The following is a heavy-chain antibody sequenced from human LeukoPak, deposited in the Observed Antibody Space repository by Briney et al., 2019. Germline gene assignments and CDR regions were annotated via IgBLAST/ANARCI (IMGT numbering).Heavy chain of an antibody. D-gene: IGHD4-17*01. CDR1: GGSISSYY. Sequence: SETLSLTCSVSGGSISSYYWRWIRQSPENGLEWIGYIYNSGSTNYNPSLKSRVTISVDTSKNQFSLKLSSVTAADTAVYYCARGTVPDAFDIWGQGTMVTVSS. J-gene: IGHJ3*02. CDR3: ARGTVPDAFDI. V-gene: IGHV4-59*01. CDR2: IYNSGST.